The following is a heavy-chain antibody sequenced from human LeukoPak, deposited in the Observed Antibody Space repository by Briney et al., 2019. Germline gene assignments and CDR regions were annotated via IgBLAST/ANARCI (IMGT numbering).Heavy chain of an antibody. J-gene: IGHJ4*02. CDR3: ARGIGAASSGYLVY. CDR2: INPNRGAT. D-gene: IGHD3-22*01. V-gene: IGHV1-2*02. CDR1: GYTFSGYV. Sequence: ASVKVSCKASGYTFSGYVIHWVRQAPGQGLEWMGWINPNRGATHFAQNFQGRVTMTRDTSISTAYMELSSLRSDDTAVYYCARGIGAASSGYLVYWGQGTLVTVSS.